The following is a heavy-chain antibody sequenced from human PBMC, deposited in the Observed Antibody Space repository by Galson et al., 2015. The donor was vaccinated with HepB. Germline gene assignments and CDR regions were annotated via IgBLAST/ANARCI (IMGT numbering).Heavy chain of an antibody. V-gene: IGHV3-66*01. J-gene: IGHJ4*02. CDR2: IYTGDST. D-gene: IGHD3-10*01. CDR1: GFAVRSHF. Sequence: SLRLSCAVSGFAVRSHFMSWVRQTPRKGLEWVSSIYTGDSTNYADSVKGRFIISRDNSKNTVYLQMNNLGVEDTAVYYCARGGDTSFDYWGQGSLVTVSS. CDR3: ARGGDTSFDY.